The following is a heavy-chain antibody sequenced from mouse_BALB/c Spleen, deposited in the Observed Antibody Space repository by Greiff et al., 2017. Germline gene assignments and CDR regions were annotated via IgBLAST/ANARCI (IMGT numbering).Heavy chain of an antibody. V-gene: IGHV5-4*02. CDR1: GFTFSDYY. J-gene: IGHJ3*01. CDR2: ISDGGSYT. D-gene: IGHD2-4*01. CDR3: ARGYDS. Sequence: DVQLVESGGGLVKPGGSLKLSCAASGFTFSDYYMYWVRQTPEKRLEWVATISDGGSYTYYPDSVKGRFTISRDNAKNNLYLQMSSLKSEDTAMYYCARGYDSWGQGTLVTVSA.